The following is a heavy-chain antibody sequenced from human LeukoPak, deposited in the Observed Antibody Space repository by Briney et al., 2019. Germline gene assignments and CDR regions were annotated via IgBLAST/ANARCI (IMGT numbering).Heavy chain of an antibody. CDR2: ISSSSSYT. V-gene: IGHV3-11*05. J-gene: IGHJ4*02. CDR3: ARDSRSYYDY. Sequence: GGSLRLSCAASGFSLSDYYMSWIRQAPGKGLEGISHISSSSSYTNYSDSVKGRFTISRDNAKNSLHLQMSSLRAEDTAVYYCARDSRSYYDYWGQGTLVTVSS. D-gene: IGHD2-2*01. CDR1: GFSLSDYY.